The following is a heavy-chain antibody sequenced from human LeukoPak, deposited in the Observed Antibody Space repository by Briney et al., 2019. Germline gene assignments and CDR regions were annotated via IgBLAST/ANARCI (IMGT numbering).Heavy chain of an antibody. CDR1: GFTFSNYG. D-gene: IGHD3-22*01. CDR2: IRYDGSNK. CDR3: AKDREPIVVVLTTAIDY. V-gene: IGHV3-30*02. Sequence: GESLKISCAASGFTFSNYGMHWVRQAPGKGLEWVAFIRYDGSNKKYADSAKGRFTISRDNSKNTLYLQMNSLRAEDTAVYYCAKDREPIVVVLTTAIDYWGQGALVTVSS. J-gene: IGHJ4*02.